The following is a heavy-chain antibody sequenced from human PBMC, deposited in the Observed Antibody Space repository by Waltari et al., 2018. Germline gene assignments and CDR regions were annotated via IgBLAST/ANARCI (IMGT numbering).Heavy chain of an antibody. CDR3: ARVVSRTRQFDP. D-gene: IGHD1-7*01. J-gene: IGHJ5*02. CDR2: INQDGSTK. V-gene: IGHV3-7*04. Sequence: EVQLVESGGGLVQPGGSLRLSCAASGFTFGNYWMSWVRQARGKGLGGVANINQDGSTKNSMDSVKGRFTITRDNADNSLYLQLNSLRAEDTAFYYCARVVSRTRQFDPWGQGTLVTVSP. CDR1: GFTFGNYW.